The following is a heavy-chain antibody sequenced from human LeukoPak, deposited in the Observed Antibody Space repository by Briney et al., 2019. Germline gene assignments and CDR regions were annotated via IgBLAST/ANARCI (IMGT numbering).Heavy chain of an antibody. D-gene: IGHD3-3*01. J-gene: IGHJ6*02. CDR2: IYNGVNT. CDR3: ARDHRPSITIFGEHYYYGMDV. Sequence: SETLSLTCTVSGASVSSASYWTWIRQPPGKGVEWIAHIYNGVNTNYNPSLKSRVTISVDTSKNQFSLRLNSVTAADTAVYYCARDHRPSITIFGEHYYYGMDVWGQGTTVTVSS. CDR1: GASVSSASY. V-gene: IGHV4-61*01.